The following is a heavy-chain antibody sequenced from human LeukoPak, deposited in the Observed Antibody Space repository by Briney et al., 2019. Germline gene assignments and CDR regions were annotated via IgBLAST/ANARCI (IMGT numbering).Heavy chain of an antibody. D-gene: IGHD5-24*01. CDR3: ARVRWPGAKY. CDR2: IKQDGSEK. V-gene: IGHV3-7*01. J-gene: IGHJ4*02. Sequence: GGSLRLSCVGSGFTFSTFWISWVRQAPGRGLEWVANIKQDGSEKYYVDSVKGRFTIFRDNAKSSVYLQMNSLRVEDTAVYYCARVRWPGAKYWGQGTLVTVSS. CDR1: GFTFSTFW.